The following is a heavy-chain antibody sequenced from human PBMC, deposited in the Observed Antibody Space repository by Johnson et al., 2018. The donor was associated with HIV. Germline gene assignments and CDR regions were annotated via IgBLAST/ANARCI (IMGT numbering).Heavy chain of an antibody. J-gene: IGHJ3*02. CDR3: TTAIFGVIVHAFDI. CDR2: IESKADGGAA. V-gene: IGHV3-15*04. D-gene: IGHD3-3*01. CDR1: GFTFDDYG. Sequence: VQLVESGGGVVQPGRSLRLSCAASGFTFDDYGMSWVRQAPGKGLEWVGHIESKADGGAADYAAPLEGRFTISRDDSKSTLYLQMNSLKTEDTAVYYCTTAIFGVIVHAFDIWGQGTMVTVSS.